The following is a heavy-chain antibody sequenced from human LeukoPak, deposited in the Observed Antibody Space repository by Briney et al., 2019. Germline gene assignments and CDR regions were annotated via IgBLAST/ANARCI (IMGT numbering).Heavy chain of an antibody. V-gene: IGHV3-21*01. CDR2: ISSSSSYI. CDR1: GFTFSSYS. D-gene: IGHD6-19*01. J-gene: IGHJ4*02. CDR3: ARDGGAVAYFDY. Sequence: PGGSLRLSCAASGFTFSSYSMNWVRQAPGKGLEWVSSISSSSSYIYYADSVKGRFTISRDNAKNSLYLQMNSLRAEDTAVYYCARDGGAVAYFDYWGQGTLVTVSS.